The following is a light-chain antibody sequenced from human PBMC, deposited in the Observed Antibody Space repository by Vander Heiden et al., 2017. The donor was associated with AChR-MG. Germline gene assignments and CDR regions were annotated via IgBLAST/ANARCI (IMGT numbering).Light chain of an antibody. CDR3: QAWDGPTVV. CDR1: QSGNKY. Sequence: SFDLTQPPSVSVSPGQTATIACSAAQSGNKYVCWYQQQHGQSPVQVIYQNTNRPSGIPERFSGSKSGKTATLTNSGTQAIDEAYYYCQAWDGPTVVFGGGTKLTVL. J-gene: IGLJ2*01. V-gene: IGLV3-1*01. CDR2: QNT.